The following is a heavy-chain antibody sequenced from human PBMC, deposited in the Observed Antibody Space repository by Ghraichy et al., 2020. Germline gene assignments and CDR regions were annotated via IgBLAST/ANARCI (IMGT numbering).Heavy chain of an antibody. CDR1: GGSISSSSYY. D-gene: IGHD6-19*01. Sequence: SETLSLTCTVSGGSISSSSYYWGWIRQPPGKGLEWIGTIYYSGSTYYNPSLKSRVTISVDTSKNQFSLKLTSVTAADTAVYYCARRAGGAVAGSRHNYWGQGTLVTVSS. V-gene: IGHV4-39*01. CDR3: ARRAGGAVAGSRHNY. CDR2: IYYSGST. J-gene: IGHJ4*02.